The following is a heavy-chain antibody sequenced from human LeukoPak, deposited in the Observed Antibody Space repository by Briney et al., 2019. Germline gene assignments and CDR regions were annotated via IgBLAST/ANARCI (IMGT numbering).Heavy chain of an antibody. CDR3: ARDLSLYCSGGSCYSLNY. D-gene: IGHD2-15*01. V-gene: IGHV3-53*01. Sequence: GGFLRLSCAASGFTVSSNYMSWVRQAPGKGLEWVSVIYSGGSTYYADSVKGRFTISRDNSKNTLYLQMNSLRAEDTAVYYCARDLSLYCSGGSCYSLNYWGQGTLVTVSS. J-gene: IGHJ4*02. CDR1: GFTVSSNY. CDR2: IYSGGST.